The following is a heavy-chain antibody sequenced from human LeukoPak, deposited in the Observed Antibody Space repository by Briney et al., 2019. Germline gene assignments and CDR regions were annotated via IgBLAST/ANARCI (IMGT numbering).Heavy chain of an antibody. Sequence: GGSLRLSCAASGFTFSSYAMSWVRQAPGKGLEWVSAISGSGGSTYYADSVKGRFTISRDNTKNTLYLQMNSLRAEDTAVYYCAKDQRGGVLRSYWGQGTLVTVSS. CDR2: ISGSGGST. J-gene: IGHJ4*02. V-gene: IGHV3-23*01. D-gene: IGHD4/OR15-4a*01. CDR3: AKDQRGGVLRSY. CDR1: GFTFSSYA.